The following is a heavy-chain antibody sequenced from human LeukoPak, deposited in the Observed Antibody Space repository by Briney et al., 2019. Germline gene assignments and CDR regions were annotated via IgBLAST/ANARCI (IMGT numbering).Heavy chain of an antibody. Sequence: GASVKVSCKASGYILSDYYMHWVRQAPGQGLEWMGWINPNSGGTKYAQKFQGRVTMTRDTSISTAYMELSRLRSDDTAVYYCARVTTGKYRGDYWGQGTLVTVSS. J-gene: IGHJ4*02. CDR2: INPNSGGT. D-gene: IGHD1-1*01. CDR3: ARVTTGKYRGDY. CDR1: GYILSDYY. V-gene: IGHV1-2*02.